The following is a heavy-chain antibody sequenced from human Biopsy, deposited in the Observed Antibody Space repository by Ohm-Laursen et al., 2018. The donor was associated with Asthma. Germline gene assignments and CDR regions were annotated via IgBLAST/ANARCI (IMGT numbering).Heavy chain of an antibody. J-gene: IGHJ4*02. CDR1: GGSISSFY. Sequence: SDTLSLTCSVYGGSISSFYWSWIRQSPEKGLEWMGYVYWTGSTNYNPSLKGRITMSVGTSKNRMFLELTSVTAADTAIYYCVRAVRNEQWLAPFDYWGQGKPVTVSS. CDR2: VYWTGST. V-gene: IGHV4-59*07. D-gene: IGHD6-19*01. CDR3: VRAVRNEQWLAPFDY.